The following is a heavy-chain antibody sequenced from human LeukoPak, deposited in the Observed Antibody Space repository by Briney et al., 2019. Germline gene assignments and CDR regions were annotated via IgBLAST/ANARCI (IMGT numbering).Heavy chain of an antibody. Sequence: GGSLRLSCAGSGFAFESFTMTWVRQAPGKGLEWVSLISDTGRDINYADSVGGRFTISRDNTKNSLFLQMDSLRVEDTAIYYCAKGLFGAYDKYLDSWGQGTLVTVSS. CDR3: AKGLFGAYDKYLDS. D-gene: IGHD5-12*01. CDR2: ISDTGRDI. CDR1: GFAFESFT. V-gene: IGHV3-21*04. J-gene: IGHJ4*02.